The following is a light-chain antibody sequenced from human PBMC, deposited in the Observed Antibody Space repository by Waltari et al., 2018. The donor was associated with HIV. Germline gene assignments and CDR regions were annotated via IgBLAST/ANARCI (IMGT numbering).Light chain of an antibody. CDR1: NIGSTS. V-gene: IGLV3-21*04. CDR3: QVWDPLSDHPV. Sequence: SHVLSQPPSVSVAPGKTASVTCGGDNIGSTSVHWYQQRPGQAPLLIIFYNSDRPSGIPERFSGSNSVGTATLTISRVEAGDEADYYCQVWDPLSDHPVFGTGTKVTVL. CDR2: YNS. J-gene: IGLJ1*01.